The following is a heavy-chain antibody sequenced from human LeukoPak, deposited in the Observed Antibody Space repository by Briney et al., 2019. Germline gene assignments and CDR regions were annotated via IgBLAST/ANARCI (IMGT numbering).Heavy chain of an antibody. D-gene: IGHD3-10*02. CDR2: MNPNSGGT. Sequence: GASVKVSCKADGYTFTDFYLHWVRQAPGQALEWMGWMNPNSGGTSFAQKFQGRVTMTRDTSTNTAYLDLRRLVYDDEAVYYCARGQSTNYFPTLDSWGQGTLVTVSS. V-gene: IGHV1-2*02. CDR3: ARGQSTNYFPTLDS. CDR1: GYTFTDFY. J-gene: IGHJ4*02.